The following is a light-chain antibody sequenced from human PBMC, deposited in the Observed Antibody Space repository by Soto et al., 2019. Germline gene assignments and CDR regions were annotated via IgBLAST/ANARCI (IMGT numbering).Light chain of an antibody. Sequence: DIQMTQSPSSLSASVGDRVTITCQASQDVKNYLNWYQQKPGKAPKLLIYDASNLERGVPSRFSGSGTGTEYTFTISSLQAEDNGTYYCQQYENLLLTFGGGTKVEIK. CDR1: QDVKNY. CDR3: QQYENLLLT. J-gene: IGKJ4*01. V-gene: IGKV1-33*01. CDR2: DAS.